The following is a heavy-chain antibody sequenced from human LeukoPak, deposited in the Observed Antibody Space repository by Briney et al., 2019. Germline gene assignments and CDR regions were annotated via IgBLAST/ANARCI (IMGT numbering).Heavy chain of an antibody. J-gene: IGHJ4*02. D-gene: IGHD3-22*01. V-gene: IGHV4-39*07. Sequence: KPSETLSLTCTVSGGSISSSSYYWGWIRQPPGKGLEWIGSIYYSGSTYYNPSLKSRVTISVDTSKNQFSLKLSSVTAADTAVYYCARATCYYDSSGYTFDYWGQGTLVTVSS. CDR1: GGSISSSSYY. CDR2: IYYSGST. CDR3: ARATCYYDSSGYTFDY.